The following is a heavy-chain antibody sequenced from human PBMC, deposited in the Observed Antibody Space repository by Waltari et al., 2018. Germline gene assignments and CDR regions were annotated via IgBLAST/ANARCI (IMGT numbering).Heavy chain of an antibody. Sequence: QVQLQESGPGLVKPSETLSLTCTVSRGSIVGYYWSWVRLPPGKGLGWVGHTYLRGRTDYKPLLKRRDTISVDTFKKQFSLNLTAVTAADTGGYYCASVHYGGNSRHVAFDVWGQGTMVIVSS. J-gene: IGHJ3*01. CDR1: RGSIVGYY. CDR3: ASVHYGGNSRHVAFDV. V-gene: IGHV4-59*01. CDR2: TYLRGRT. D-gene: IGHD4-17*01.